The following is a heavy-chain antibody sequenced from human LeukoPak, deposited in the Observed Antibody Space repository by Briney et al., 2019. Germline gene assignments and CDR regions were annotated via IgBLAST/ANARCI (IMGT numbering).Heavy chain of an antibody. CDR1: GFPFDRYW. J-gene: IGHJ4*02. D-gene: IGHD3-16*01. Sequence: PGGSLRLSCVASGFPFDRYWMSWVRQAPGKGLEWVANIKHDGSEKNFVDSVKGRFTISRDNAENSLFLQMNSLRADDTAVYFCARQPIYEAYFDFWGQGTLATVSS. V-gene: IGHV3-7*01. CDR2: IKHDGSEK. CDR3: ARQPIYEAYFDF.